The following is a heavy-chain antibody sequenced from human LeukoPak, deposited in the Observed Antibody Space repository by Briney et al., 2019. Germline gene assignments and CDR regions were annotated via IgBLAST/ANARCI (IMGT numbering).Heavy chain of an antibody. CDR1: GGTFSSDA. CDR3: ASVLSIAAPQGYYYYHMDV. V-gene: IGHV1-69*05. CDR2: IIPIFGTA. D-gene: IGHD6-6*01. J-gene: IGHJ6*03. Sequence: GASVTVSCKESGGTFSSDAISWVGQARGQGLEWMGGIIPIFGTANYAQKFQGRVTITTDESTSTAYMELGSLRSEDTAVYYCASVLSIAAPQGYYYYHMDVWGKGTTVPVSS.